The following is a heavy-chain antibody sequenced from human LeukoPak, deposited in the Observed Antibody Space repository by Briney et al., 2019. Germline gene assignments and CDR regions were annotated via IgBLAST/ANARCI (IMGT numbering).Heavy chain of an antibody. CDR3: ARNYYDSSGYYRFDY. D-gene: IGHD3-22*01. CDR1: SYTFTSYG. J-gene: IGHJ4*02. Sequence: ASVKVSCKASSYTFTSYGISWVRQAPGQGLEWMGWISAYNGNTNYAQKLQGRVTMTTDTPTSTAYMELRSLRSDDTAVYYCARNYYDSSGYYRFDYWGQGTLVTVSS. V-gene: IGHV1-18*01. CDR2: ISAYNGNT.